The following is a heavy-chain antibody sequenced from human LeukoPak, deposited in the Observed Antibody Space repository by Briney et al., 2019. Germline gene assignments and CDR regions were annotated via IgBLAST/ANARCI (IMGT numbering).Heavy chain of an antibody. V-gene: IGHV1-18*01. CDR3: ARSHSGSLRAPFDF. J-gene: IGHJ4*01. Sequence: GASVKVSCKASGYTFSNYGIIWMRQAPGQGLEWMGWISAYNGKAKYSQRVQGRVTLTADTSTSTAYMEIRTLRFDDTAIYYCARSHSGSLRAPFDFWGQGTLVTVSS. CDR2: ISAYNGKA. CDR1: GYTFSNYG. D-gene: IGHD3-22*01.